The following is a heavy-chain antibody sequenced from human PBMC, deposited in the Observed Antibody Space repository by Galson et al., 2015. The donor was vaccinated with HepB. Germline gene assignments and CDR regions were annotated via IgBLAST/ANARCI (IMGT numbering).Heavy chain of an antibody. CDR1: GYTFTTYS. D-gene: IGHD2-8*01. V-gene: IGHV1-3*01. CDR2: INGDKGNT. Sequence: SVKVSCKASGYTFTTYSTHWVRQAPGQRPEWMGWINGDKGNTRYSQKFQGRVTITRDISATTAYMELSSLRSEDTAVYYCARPRSVSAIFGRDRGPEYYLEYWGQGTLVTVSS. J-gene: IGHJ4*02. CDR3: ARPRSVSAIFGRDRGPEYYLEY.